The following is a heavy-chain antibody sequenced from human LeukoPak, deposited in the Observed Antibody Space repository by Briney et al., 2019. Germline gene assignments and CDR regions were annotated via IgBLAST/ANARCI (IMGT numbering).Heavy chain of an antibody. V-gene: IGHV5-10-1*01. CDR2: IDPSDSYT. D-gene: IGHD5-18*01. CDR1: GYSFTAYW. CDR3: ARRRFSGDTAMLDY. Sequence: GESLRISCKGSGYSFTAYWIIWVRQRSGKGLECMGSIDPSDSYTNYSPSLQGHVTISTDTSISTAFLQWSSLKASDTAMYYCARRRFSGDTAMLDYWGQGTLVSVSS. J-gene: IGHJ4*02.